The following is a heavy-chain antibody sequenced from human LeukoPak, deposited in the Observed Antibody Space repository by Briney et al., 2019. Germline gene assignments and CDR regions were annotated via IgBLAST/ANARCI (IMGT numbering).Heavy chain of an antibody. CDR1: GGSISSGGYY. CDR3: ACREVAGTSGYGMDV. Sequence: SETLSLTCTVSGGSISSGGYYWSWIRQHPGKGLEWIGYIYYSGSTYYNPSLKSRVTISVDTSKNQFSLKLSSVTAADTAVYYCACREVAGTSGYGMDVWGQGTTVTVSS. V-gene: IGHV4-31*03. D-gene: IGHD6-19*01. J-gene: IGHJ6*02. CDR2: IYYSGST.